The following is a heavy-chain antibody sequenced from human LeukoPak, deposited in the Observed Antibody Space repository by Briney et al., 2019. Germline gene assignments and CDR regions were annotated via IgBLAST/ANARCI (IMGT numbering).Heavy chain of an antibody. Sequence: GGSLRLSCAASGFTFSSYGMHWVRQAPGKGLEWVAVISYDGSNKYYADSVKGRFTISRDNSKNTLYLQMNSLRAEDTAVYYCATDYSNYSGAFDIWGQGTMVTVSS. J-gene: IGHJ3*02. CDR2: ISYDGSNK. CDR3: ATDYSNYSGAFDI. CDR1: GFTFSSYG. V-gene: IGHV3-30*03. D-gene: IGHD4-11*01.